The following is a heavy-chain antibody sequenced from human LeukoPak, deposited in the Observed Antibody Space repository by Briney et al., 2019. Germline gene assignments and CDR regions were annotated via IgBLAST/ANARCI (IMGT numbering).Heavy chain of an antibody. CDR2: IIPIFGTA. D-gene: IGHD2-2*01. CDR3: ARGDIVVVPAAISLFDP. V-gene: IGHV1-69*01. CDR1: GGTFSSYA. Sequence: VASVKVSCKASGGTFSSYAISWVRQAPGQGLEWMGGIIPIFGTANYAQKFQGRVTITADESTSTAYMELSSLRSEDTAVYYCARGDIVVVPAAISLFDPWGQGTLVTVSS. J-gene: IGHJ5*02.